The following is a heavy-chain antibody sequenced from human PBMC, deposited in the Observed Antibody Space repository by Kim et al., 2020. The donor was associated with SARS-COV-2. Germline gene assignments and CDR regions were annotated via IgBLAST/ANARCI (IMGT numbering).Heavy chain of an antibody. V-gene: IGHV1-69*04. CDR3: ARAVDTAEGFDP. Sequence: SVKVSCKASGGTFSSYAISWVRQAPGQGLEWMGRIIPILGIANYAQKFQGRVTITADKSTSTAYMELSSLRSEDTAVYYCARAVDTAEGFDPWGQGTLVTVSS. CDR1: GGTFSSYA. D-gene: IGHD5-18*01. CDR2: IIPILGIA. J-gene: IGHJ5*02.